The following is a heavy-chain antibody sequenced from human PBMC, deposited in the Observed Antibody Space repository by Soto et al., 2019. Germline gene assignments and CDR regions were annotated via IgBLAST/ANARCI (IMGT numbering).Heavy chain of an antibody. D-gene: IGHD6-6*01. CDR1: GFTFSNAW. CDR3: ARGGYSTSSSLYY. J-gene: IGHJ4*02. Sequence: GGSLRLSCAASGFTFSNAWMSWVRQAPGKGLEWVGRIKSKTDGGTTDYAAPVKGRFTISRDDSKNTLYLQMNSLRSEDTALYYCARGGYSTSSSLYYWGQGTLVTVSS. V-gene: IGHV3-15*01. CDR2: IKSKTDGGTT.